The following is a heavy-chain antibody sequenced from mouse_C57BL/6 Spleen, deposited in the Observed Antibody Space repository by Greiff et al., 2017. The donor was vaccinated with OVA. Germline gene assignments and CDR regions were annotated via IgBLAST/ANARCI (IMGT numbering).Heavy chain of an antibody. CDR3: ARSLYYAMDY. V-gene: IGHV1-64*01. J-gene: IGHJ4*01. CDR2: IHPNSGST. Sequence: QVQLQQPGAELVKPGASVKLSCMASGYTFTSYWMHWVKQRPVQGLEWIGMIHPNSGSTNYNEKFKSKATLTVDKSSSTAYMQLSSLTSEDSAVYYCARSLYYAMDYWGQGTSVTVSS. CDR1: GYTFTSYW.